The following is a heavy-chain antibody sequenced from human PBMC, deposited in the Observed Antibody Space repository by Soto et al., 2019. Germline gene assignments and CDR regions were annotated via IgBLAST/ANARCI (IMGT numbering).Heavy chain of an antibody. J-gene: IGHJ4*02. D-gene: IGHD3-10*01. Sequence: QVQLQQWGAGLLKPSETLSLTCTVYGGSFSRYHWNWIRQAPGKGLEWIGEIHHNGGTNYSPSLEGRFTISVDTSKNEFSLKLRSVTAADTAVYYCARGYGEEWPTSDFWGQGTLVTVSS. CDR2: IHHNGGT. CDR1: GGSFSRYH. V-gene: IGHV4-34*01. CDR3: ARGYGEEWPTSDF.